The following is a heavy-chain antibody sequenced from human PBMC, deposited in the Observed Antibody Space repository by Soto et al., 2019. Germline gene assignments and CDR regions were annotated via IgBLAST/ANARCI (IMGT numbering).Heavy chain of an antibody. CDR1: GFTFSSYA. CDR2: ISGSGGST. Sequence: PGGSLRLSCAASGFTFSSYAMSWVRQAPGKGLEWVSAISGSGGSTYYADSVKGRFTISRDNSKNTLYLQMNSLRAEDTAVYYCANDIQVLYGMDVWGQGTTVTVSS. CDR3: ANDIQVLYGMDV. D-gene: IGHD5-18*01. V-gene: IGHV3-23*01. J-gene: IGHJ6*02.